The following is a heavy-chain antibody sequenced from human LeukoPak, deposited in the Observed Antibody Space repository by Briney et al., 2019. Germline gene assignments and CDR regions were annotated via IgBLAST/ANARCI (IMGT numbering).Heavy chain of an antibody. CDR2: IYYSGST. D-gene: IGHD1-7*01. J-gene: IGHJ4*02. CDR3: AREGHNWNYVRPY. CDR1: GGSISSGDYY. Sequence: PSETLSLTCTVSGGSISSGDYYWSWIRQPPGKCLEWIGYIYYSGSTYYNPSLKSRVTISVDTSKNQFSLKLSSVTAADTAVYYCAREGHNWNYVRPYWGQGTLVTVSS. V-gene: IGHV4-30-4*02.